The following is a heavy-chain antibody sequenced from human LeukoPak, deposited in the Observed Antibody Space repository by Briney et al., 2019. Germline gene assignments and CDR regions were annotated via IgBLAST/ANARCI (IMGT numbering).Heavy chain of an antibody. J-gene: IGHJ2*01. Sequence: GESLKTSCKDSGYSFTSYWIGWVRQMPGKGLEWMGIIYPGDSDTRYSPSFQGQVIISADKSISTAYLQWNSLKASDTAMYYCARHSAGAWYFDLWGRGTLVTVSS. CDR2: IYPGDSDT. D-gene: IGHD4-17*01. CDR3: ARHSAGAWYFDL. V-gene: IGHV5-51*01. CDR1: GYSFTSYW.